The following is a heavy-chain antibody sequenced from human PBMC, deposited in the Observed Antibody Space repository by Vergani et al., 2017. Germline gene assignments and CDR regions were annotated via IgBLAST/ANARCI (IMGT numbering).Heavy chain of an antibody. V-gene: IGHV4-39*01. CDR3: ARQLAYCGGDCYPYYYGMDV. CDR1: GGSISSSSYY. D-gene: IGHD2-21*02. Sequence: QLQLQESGPGLVKPSETLSLTCTVSGGSISSSSYYWGWIRQPPGKGLEWIGVIYYSGSTYYNPSLKSRVTISVDTSKNQFSLKLSSVTAADTAVYYCARQLAYCGGDCYPYYYGMDVWGQGTTVTVSS. CDR2: IYYSGST. J-gene: IGHJ6*02.